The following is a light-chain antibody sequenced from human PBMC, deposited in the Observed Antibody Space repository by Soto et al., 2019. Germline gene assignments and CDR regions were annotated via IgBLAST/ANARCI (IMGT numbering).Light chain of an antibody. J-gene: IGKJ4*01. Sequence: EIVLTQSPGALSLSPGERATLSCRSSQIVSTSYLAWYQQKSGQAPRLLIFGASSRAAGIPDRFSGSGSGTDYTLTIDRLEPEDSAVYYCQQYGSSLISFGRGTKVEIK. CDR3: QQYGSSLIS. V-gene: IGKV3-20*01. CDR1: QIVSTSY. CDR2: GAS.